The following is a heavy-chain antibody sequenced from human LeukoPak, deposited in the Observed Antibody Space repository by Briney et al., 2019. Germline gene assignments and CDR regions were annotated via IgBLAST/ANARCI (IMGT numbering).Heavy chain of an antibody. CDR1: GGSISSSSYY. V-gene: IGHV4-39*07. D-gene: IGHD3-10*01. J-gene: IGHJ4*02. CDR2: IFYTGST. CDR3: ARGRTWFGELSY. Sequence: PSETLSLTCIVSGGSISSSSYYWGWIRQPPGKGLEWIGTIFYTGSTNYNPSLKSRVTISVDTSKNQFSLRLSSVTGADTAVYYCARGRTWFGELSYWGQGTLVTVSS.